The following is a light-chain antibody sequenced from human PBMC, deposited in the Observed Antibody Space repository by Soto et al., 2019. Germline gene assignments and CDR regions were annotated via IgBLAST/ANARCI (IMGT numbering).Light chain of an antibody. Sequence: EIVMTQSPATLSVSPGERVTLSCRASQSVSNNLAWYQQKPGQAPRLLMYGASTRATGIPVRFSGSGSGTEFTLTISGLQSEDFAVYYSQQYNNWPPYTFGQGTELEIK. V-gene: IGKV3-15*01. CDR1: QSVSNN. CDR3: QQYNNWPPYT. J-gene: IGKJ2*01. CDR2: GAS.